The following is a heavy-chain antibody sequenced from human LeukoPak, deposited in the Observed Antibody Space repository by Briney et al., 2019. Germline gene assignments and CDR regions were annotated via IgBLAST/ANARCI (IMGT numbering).Heavy chain of an antibody. J-gene: IGHJ6*03. CDR1: GFTYSSYS. Sequence: GGSLRLSCAASGFTYSSYSMNWVRQAPGKGLEWVSYIGSSSSTIYYADSMKGRFTISRDNAKNSLYLQMNSLRAEDAAVYYCAKSFYYYDTGDYYADYYYFYMDVWGKGTTVTVSS. D-gene: IGHD3-22*01. CDR2: IGSSSSTI. V-gene: IGHV3-48*04. CDR3: AKSFYYYDTGDYYADYYYFYMDV.